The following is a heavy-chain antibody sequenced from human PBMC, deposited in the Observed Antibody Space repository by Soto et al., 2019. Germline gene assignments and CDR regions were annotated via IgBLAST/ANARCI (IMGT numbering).Heavy chain of an antibody. CDR3: ARTYCAADCPRRDFDY. Sequence: QVQLVQSGAEVKEPGASVKVSCKASGYILSSYNMHWVRQAPGQGLEWMGIINPSGGRTSYAQKFQDRVTMTRDTSTITVYMELSSLRSDDTAVYYCARTYCAADCPRRDFDYWGQGTLVTVSS. V-gene: IGHV1-46*01. D-gene: IGHD2-21*02. CDR2: INPSGGRT. J-gene: IGHJ4*02. CDR1: GYILSSYN.